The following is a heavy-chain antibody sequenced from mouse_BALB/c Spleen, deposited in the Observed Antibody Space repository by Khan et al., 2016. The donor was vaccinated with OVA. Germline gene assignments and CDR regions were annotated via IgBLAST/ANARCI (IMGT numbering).Heavy chain of an antibody. V-gene: IGHV3-2*02. Sequence: EVQLQESGPGLVKPSQSLSLTCTVTGYSITSDYAWNWIRQFPGNKLEWMGYISYSGSTNYNPALKSRISITRDTSKNQFFLQVNSVTTEDTDTYYCARDGSRYNYAMDYWGQGTSVTVSS. CDR2: ISYSGST. J-gene: IGHJ4*01. CDR3: ARDGSRYNYAMDY. D-gene: IGHD2-3*01. CDR1: GYSITSDYA.